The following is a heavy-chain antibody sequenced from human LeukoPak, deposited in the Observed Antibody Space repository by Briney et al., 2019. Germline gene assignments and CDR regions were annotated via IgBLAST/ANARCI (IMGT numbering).Heavy chain of an antibody. V-gene: IGHV3-7*01. CDR3: ARGMDYGDYGDY. CDR1: GFTFSSYW. D-gene: IGHD4-17*01. CDR2: IKQDGSEK. Sequence: PGGSLRLSCAASGFTFSSYWMSWVRQAPGKGLEWVANIKQDGSEKYYVDSVKGRFTISRDNAKNSLYLQMSSLRAEDTAVCYCARGMDYGDYGDYWGQGTLVTVSS. J-gene: IGHJ4*02.